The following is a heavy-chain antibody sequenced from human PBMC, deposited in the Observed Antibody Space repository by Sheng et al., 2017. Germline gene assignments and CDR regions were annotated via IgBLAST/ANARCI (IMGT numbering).Heavy chain of an antibody. CDR3: AERVPHPPGY. J-gene: IGHJ4*02. Sequence: QVQLVESGGGVVQPGRSLRLSCAASGFTFSTYGMHWVRQAPGKGLEWVACISTDGNSQYYPDSVKGRFTISRDNSKNTLYLQMNSLRTEDTAVYYCAERVPHPPGYWGQGTLVTVS. V-gene: IGHV3-30*18. D-gene: IGHD3-10*01. CDR1: GFTFSTYG. CDR2: ISTDGNSQ.